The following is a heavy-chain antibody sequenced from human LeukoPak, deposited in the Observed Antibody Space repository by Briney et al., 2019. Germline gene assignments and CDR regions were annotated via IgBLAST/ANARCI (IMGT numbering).Heavy chain of an antibody. J-gene: IGHJ3*02. Sequence: ASVKVSCKASGYTFTGYYMHWVRQAPGRGLEWMGWINPNSGGTNYAQKFQGRVTTTRDTSISTAYMELSRLRSDDTAVYYCARLRGYSGYDRRPTDAFDIWGQGTMVTVSS. V-gene: IGHV1-2*02. CDR2: INPNSGGT. CDR1: GYTFTGYY. CDR3: ARLRGYSGYDRRPTDAFDI. D-gene: IGHD5-12*01.